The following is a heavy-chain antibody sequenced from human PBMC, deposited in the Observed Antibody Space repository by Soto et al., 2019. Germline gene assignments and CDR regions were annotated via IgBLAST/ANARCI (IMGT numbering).Heavy chain of an antibody. V-gene: IGHV1-69*01. J-gene: IGHJ4*02. Sequence: QVLLVQSGAEVKKPGSSVKISGRASGGSFGNSAINWLRQTLGQGLEWLGGFIPVYRTLNYAQKFQGRVTITADESTGTAYMTLSSLASNDTAVYYCATGVIWIGYFTVDSWGQGTRVTVSS. D-gene: IGHD3-3*01. CDR3: ATGVIWIGYFTVDS. CDR2: FIPVYRTL. CDR1: GGSFGNSA.